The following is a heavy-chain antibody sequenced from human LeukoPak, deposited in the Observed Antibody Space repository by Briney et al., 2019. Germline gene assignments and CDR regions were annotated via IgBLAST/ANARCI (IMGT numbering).Heavy chain of an antibody. J-gene: IGHJ4*02. CDR3: ARGSYSTTRANYFDY. CDR2: IIPIFGPA. V-gene: IGHV1-69*06. Sequence: SVKVSCKASGGTFSTYAISWVRQAPGQGLEWLGGIIPIFGPAKYAQKFQGRVTITADKSTSTAYMELSSLRSEDTAVYYCARGSYSTTRANYFDYWGQGTLVTVSS. D-gene: IGHD6-13*01. CDR1: GGTFSTYA.